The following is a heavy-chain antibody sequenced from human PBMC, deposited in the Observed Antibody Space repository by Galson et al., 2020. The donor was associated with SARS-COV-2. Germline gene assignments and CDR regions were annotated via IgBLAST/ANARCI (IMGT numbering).Heavy chain of an antibody. Sequence: LSLTCVASGFTSSSYWMSWVRQVPGKGLEWVANINPDGSEIFYADSVKGRFTISRDNRKKSLYLQMNSLRAEDTARYYCTNYYRYFDDLGQGTLVSVSS. V-gene: IGHV3-7*03. CDR1: GFTSSSYW. D-gene: IGHD1-26*01. CDR3: TNYYRYFDD. J-gene: IGHJ4*02. CDR2: INPDGSEI.